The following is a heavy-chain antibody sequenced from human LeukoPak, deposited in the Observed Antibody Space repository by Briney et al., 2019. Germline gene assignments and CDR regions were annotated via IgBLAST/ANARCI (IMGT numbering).Heavy chain of an antibody. Sequence: ASVKVSCKASGGTFSSYAISWVRQAPGQGLEWMGRIIPIFGTANYAQKFQGRVTITADESTSTAYMELSGLRSEDTAVYYCALPEKGLDYYDSSGRFDYWGQGTLVTVSS. V-gene: IGHV1-69*13. D-gene: IGHD3-22*01. CDR1: GGTFSSYA. J-gene: IGHJ4*02. CDR3: ALPEKGLDYYDSSGRFDY. CDR2: IIPIFGTA.